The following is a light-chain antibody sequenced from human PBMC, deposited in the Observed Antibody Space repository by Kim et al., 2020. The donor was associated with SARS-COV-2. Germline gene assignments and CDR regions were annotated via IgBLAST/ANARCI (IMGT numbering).Light chain of an antibody. Sequence: IVLTQSPGTLSLSPGERVTLSCRASQSVDSNYLAWYQQKTGQAPRLLIYGASTRATGIPDRFSGSGSGTDFTLTISRLEPEDFAVYYCQQYGSPPETFGQGSKVDIK. CDR1: QSVDSNY. V-gene: IGKV3-20*01. CDR2: GAS. J-gene: IGKJ1*01. CDR3: QQYGSPPET.